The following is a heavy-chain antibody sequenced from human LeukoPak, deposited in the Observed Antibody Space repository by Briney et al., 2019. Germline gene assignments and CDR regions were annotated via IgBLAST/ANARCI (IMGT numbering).Heavy chain of an antibody. Sequence: ASVTVSCKASGYTFTSYYIHWVRQATGQGLEWMGWMNPNSGSTGYAQKFQGRVTMTRNTSISTAYMELSSLRSEDTAVYYCARGRGGATRFYYWGEGTLVTVSS. CDR3: ARGRGGATRFYY. CDR1: GYTFTSYY. V-gene: IGHV1-8*01. J-gene: IGHJ4*02. D-gene: IGHD1-26*01. CDR2: MNPNSGST.